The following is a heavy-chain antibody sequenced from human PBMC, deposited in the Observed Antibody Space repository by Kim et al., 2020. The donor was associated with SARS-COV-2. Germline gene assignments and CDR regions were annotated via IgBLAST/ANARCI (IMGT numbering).Heavy chain of an antibody. CDR3: ARGPQLLWFGELYYYYGM. CDR1: GGSFSGYY. J-gene: IGHJ6*01. D-gene: IGHD3-10*01. CDR2: INHSGST. Sequence: SETLSLTCAVYGGSFSGYYWSWIRQPPGKGLEWIGEINHSGSTNYNPSLKSRVTISVDTSKNQFSLKLSSVTAADTAVYYCARGPQLLWFGELYYYYGM. V-gene: IGHV4-34*01.